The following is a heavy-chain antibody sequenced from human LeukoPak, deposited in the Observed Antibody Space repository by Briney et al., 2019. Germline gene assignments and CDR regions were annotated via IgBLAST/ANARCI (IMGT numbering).Heavy chain of an antibody. CDR1: GFTFSDYW. CDR3: ARRYFDS. Sequence: GGSLRLSCVASGFTFSDYWMSWVRQAPGKGLEWAANIKQDGSEIYYVASVKGRFTISRDNTKNSLYLQMNSLRAEDTAVYYCARRYFDSWGQGTLVTVSS. V-gene: IGHV3-7*01. CDR2: IKQDGSEI. J-gene: IGHJ4*02.